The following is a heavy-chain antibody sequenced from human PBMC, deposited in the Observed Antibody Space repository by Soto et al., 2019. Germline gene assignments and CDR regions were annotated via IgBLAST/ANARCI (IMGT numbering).Heavy chain of an antibody. Sequence: SVKVSCKASGGTFSSYTISWVRQAPGQGLEWMGRIIPILGIANYAQKFQGRVTITADKSTSTAYMELSSLRSEDTAVYYCARSGQLVENDAFDIWGQGTMVTVSS. D-gene: IGHD6-6*01. J-gene: IGHJ3*02. CDR3: ARSGQLVENDAFDI. CDR2: IIPILGIA. V-gene: IGHV1-69*02. CDR1: GGTFSSYT.